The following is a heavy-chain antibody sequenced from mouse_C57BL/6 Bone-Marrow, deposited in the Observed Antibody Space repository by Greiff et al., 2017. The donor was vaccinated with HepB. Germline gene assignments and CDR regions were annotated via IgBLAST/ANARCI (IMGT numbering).Heavy chain of an antibody. CDR3: ARPNYYGSWYFDV. D-gene: IGHD1-1*01. J-gene: IGHJ1*03. Sequence: EVKLVESGGGLVKPGGSLKLSCAASGFTFSDYGMHWVRQAPDKGLEWVAYISSGSSTIYYADTVKGRFTLARDNAKNTLFLQMTSLRSEDTAMYYCARPNYYGSWYFDVWGTGTTVTVAS. CDR2: ISSGSSTI. CDR1: GFTFSDYG. V-gene: IGHV5-17*01.